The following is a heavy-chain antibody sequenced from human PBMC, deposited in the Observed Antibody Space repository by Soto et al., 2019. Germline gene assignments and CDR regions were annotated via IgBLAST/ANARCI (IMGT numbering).Heavy chain of an antibody. V-gene: IGHV3-23*01. CDR3: AKVMSVTTSYWYGLDV. J-gene: IGHJ6*02. CDR1: GFTFSIYA. CDR2: ISASGDRT. D-gene: IGHD4-4*01. Sequence: PGGSLRLSCAASGFTFSIYAMNWVRQAPGKGLESFSSISASGDRTYYADSVKGRFTISRDNSKNTLYLQMNSLRAEDTAVYYCAKVMSVTTSYWYGLDVWGQGTTVTVSS.